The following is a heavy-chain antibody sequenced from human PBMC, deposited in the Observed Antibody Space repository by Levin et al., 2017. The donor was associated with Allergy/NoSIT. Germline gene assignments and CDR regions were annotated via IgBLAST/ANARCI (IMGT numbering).Heavy chain of an antibody. Sequence: GESLKISCAASGFTFSSYAMHWVRQAPGKGLEWVAVISYDGSNKYYADSVKGRFTISRDNSKNTLYLQMNSLRAEDTAVYYCARASPQVGLVPEDAFDIWGQGTMVTVSS. D-gene: IGHD6-19*01. CDR1: GFTFSSYA. CDR3: ARASPQVGLVPEDAFDI. CDR2: ISYDGSNK. J-gene: IGHJ3*02. V-gene: IGHV3-30-3*01.